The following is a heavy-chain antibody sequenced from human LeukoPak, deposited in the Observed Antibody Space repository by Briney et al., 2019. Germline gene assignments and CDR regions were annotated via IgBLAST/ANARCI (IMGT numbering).Heavy chain of an antibody. J-gene: IGHJ3*02. CDR2: ISSSSSYI. CDR3: ARNKWVGDYGDEDAFDI. V-gene: IGHV3-21*01. CDR1: GFTFSTYT. Sequence: PGGSLSLSCAASGFTFSTYTMNWVRQAPGKGLEWVSSISSSSSYIYYADSVKGRFTSSRDNARNSLYLLMNSLRAEDTAVYYCARNKWVGDYGDEDAFDIWGQGTMVTVSS. D-gene: IGHD4-17*01.